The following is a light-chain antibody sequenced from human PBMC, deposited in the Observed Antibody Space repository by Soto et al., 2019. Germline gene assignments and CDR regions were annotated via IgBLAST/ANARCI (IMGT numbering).Light chain of an antibody. CDR3: QQYNSDSRT. V-gene: IGKV1-5*01. CDR2: DAS. CDR1: QSISTW. Sequence: DIQMTQSPSTLSASVGDRVTITCRASQSISTWLAWYQQKPGNAPKLLIFDASNLESGVPSRFSGSGSGTEFTLTIDSLQPDDFAMYYCQQYNSDSRTFGQGTELDIK. J-gene: IGKJ1*01.